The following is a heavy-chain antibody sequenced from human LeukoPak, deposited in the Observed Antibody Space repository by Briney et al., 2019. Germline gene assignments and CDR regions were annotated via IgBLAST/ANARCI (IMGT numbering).Heavy chain of an antibody. CDR2: IYYSGST. CDR1: GGSISSYY. V-gene: IGHV4-59*08. D-gene: IGHD2-21*02. CDR3: ARHPASTANFDY. Sequence: RSSETLSRTCTVSGGSISSYYWSWIRQPPGKGLEWIGYIYYSGSTNYNPSLKSRVTISVDTSKNQFSLKLSSVTAADTAVYYCARHPASTANFDYWGQGTLVTVSS. J-gene: IGHJ4*02.